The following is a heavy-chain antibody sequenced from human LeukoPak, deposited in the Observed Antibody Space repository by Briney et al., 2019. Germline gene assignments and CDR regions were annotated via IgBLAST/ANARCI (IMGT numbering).Heavy chain of an antibody. CDR2: IIPILDVT. J-gene: IGHJ6*02. CDR1: GGTFSTYA. Sequence: GASVKVSCKASGGTFSTYAFGWVRQAPGQGLEWMGRIIPILDVTNYAQKFQGRVTITADKSTSTAYMELSTLRSEDTGVYYCARIIQVAGQRPYYYSGMDVWGQGTTVTVS. CDR3: ARIIQVAGQRPYYYSGMDV. V-gene: IGHV1-69*04. D-gene: IGHD6-19*01.